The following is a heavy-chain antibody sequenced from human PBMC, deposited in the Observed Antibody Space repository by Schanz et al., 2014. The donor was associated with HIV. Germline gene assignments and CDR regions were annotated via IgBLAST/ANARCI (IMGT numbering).Heavy chain of an antibody. Sequence: EVQLVESGGGLVQPGRSLRLSCAASGFTFSSYAMSWVRQAPGKGLEWVSSISGGSGSTFYADPVKGRFTISRVNSKNTLYLQMNSLRVEDTAVYYCANEEVPNDYWGQGTLVTVSS. CDR3: ANEEVPNDY. J-gene: IGHJ4*02. CDR2: ISGGSGST. CDR1: GFTFSSYA. V-gene: IGHV3-23*04.